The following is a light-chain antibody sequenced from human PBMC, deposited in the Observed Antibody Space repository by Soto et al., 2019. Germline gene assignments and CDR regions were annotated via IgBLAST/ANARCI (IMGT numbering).Light chain of an antibody. CDR3: QQLSTYLYT. CDR2: AAS. CDR1: QGISSY. J-gene: IGKJ2*01. Sequence: DIQLTQSRSFVSASVGDRVTITCRASQGISSYLAWYQQKSGRAPKLLIYAASTLQSGVPLRFSGSGSGTEFTLTISSLQPEDFATYYCQQLSTYLYTFGQGTKLEIK. V-gene: IGKV1-9*01.